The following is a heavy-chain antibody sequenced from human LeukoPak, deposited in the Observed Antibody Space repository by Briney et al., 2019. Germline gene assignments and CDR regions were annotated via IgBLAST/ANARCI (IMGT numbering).Heavy chain of an antibody. V-gene: IGHV4-4*09. CDR1: GGSISSYY. D-gene: IGHD6-6*01. CDR2: IYTSGST. J-gene: IGHJ6*03. Sequence: PSETLSLTCTVSGGSISSYYWSWIRQPPGKGLEWIGYIYTSGSTNYNPSLKSRVTISVDTSKNQFSLKLSSVTAADTAVYYCARHSSSYYYYYYMDVWAKGPRSPSP. CDR3: ARHSSSYYYYYYMDV.